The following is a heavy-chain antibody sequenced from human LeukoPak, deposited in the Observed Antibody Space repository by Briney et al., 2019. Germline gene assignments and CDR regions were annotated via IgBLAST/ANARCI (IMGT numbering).Heavy chain of an antibody. Sequence: AGTLSLSCTASGGSFSSYSRSWVRQPPGKGLEWIGSIYYSGSTTYNPSLKSRGAISVDTSKNQFSLKLSSVTAADTAVYYCARFQAIAVAGKPNRGIDYWGQGTLVTVSS. CDR3: ARFQAIAVAGKPNRGIDY. CDR2: IYYSGST. V-gene: IGHV4-59*01. J-gene: IGHJ4*02. CDR1: GGSFSSYS. D-gene: IGHD6-19*01.